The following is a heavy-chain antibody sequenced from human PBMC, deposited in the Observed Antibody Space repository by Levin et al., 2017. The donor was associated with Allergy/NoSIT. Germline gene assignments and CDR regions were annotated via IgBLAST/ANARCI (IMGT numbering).Heavy chain of an antibody. CDR3: ARDTMEGGWSYYFDY. J-gene: IGHJ4*02. CDR1: GGSISSGSYY. V-gene: IGHV4-61*02. D-gene: IGHD6-19*01. CDR2: IYTSGST. Sequence: SETLSLTCTVSGGSISSGSYYWSWIRQPAGKGLEWIGRIYTSGSTNYNPSLKSRVTISVDTSKNQFSLKLSSVTAADTAVYYCARDTMEGGWSYYFDYWGQGTLVTVSS.